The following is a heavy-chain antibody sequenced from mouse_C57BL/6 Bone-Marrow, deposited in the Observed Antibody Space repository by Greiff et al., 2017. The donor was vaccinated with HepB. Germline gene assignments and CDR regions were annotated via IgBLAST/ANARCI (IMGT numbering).Heavy chain of an antibody. CDR3: TALVVYGACRWYFDV. CDR1: GFNIKDYY. V-gene: IGHV14-1*01. Sequence: VQLKESGAELVRPGASVKLSCTASGFNIKDYYMHWVKQRPEQGLEWIGRIDPEDGDTEYAPKFQGKATMTADTSSNTAYLQLISLTSEDTAVYYCTALVVYGACRWYFDVWGTGTTVTVSS. CDR2: IDPEDGDT. D-gene: IGHD1-1*02. J-gene: IGHJ1*03.